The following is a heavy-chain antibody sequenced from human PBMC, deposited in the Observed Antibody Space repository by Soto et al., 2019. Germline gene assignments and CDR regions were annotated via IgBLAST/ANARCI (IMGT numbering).Heavy chain of an antibody. CDR2: ISWNSGSI. CDR1: GFTFDDYA. J-gene: IGHJ4*02. CDR3: AKDSRVKGYYDSSGYYYFDY. V-gene: IGHV3-9*01. Sequence: GGSLRLSCAASGFTFDDYAMHWVRQAPGKGLEWVSGISWNSGSIGYADSVKGRFTISRDNAKNSLYLQMNSLRAEDTALYYCAKDSRVKGYYDSSGYYYFDYWGQGTLVTVSS. D-gene: IGHD3-22*01.